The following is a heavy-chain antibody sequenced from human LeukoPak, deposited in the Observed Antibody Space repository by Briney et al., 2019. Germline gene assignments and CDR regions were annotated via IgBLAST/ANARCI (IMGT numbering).Heavy chain of an antibody. CDR2: ISGSSGPT. V-gene: IGHV3-23*01. CDR3: AKSKSFYGHFEY. D-gene: IGHD2/OR15-2a*01. Sequence: HPGGSLRLSCAASGLTFSSYAMSWVRQAPGKGLVWDSAISGSSGPTHYADSVKGRFTISRDNSKNTLYLQMNSLRAEDTAVYYCAKSKSFYGHFEYWGQGTLVTVSS. J-gene: IGHJ4*02. CDR1: GLTFSSYA.